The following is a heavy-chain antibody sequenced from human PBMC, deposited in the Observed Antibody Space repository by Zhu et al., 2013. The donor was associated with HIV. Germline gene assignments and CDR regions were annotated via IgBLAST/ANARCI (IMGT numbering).Heavy chain of an antibody. CDR3: ARRDTRWFDP. CDR2: INPNSGGT. Sequence: QVQLVQSGDEVKTPGASVKVSCKASGYTFTSYGISWVRQAPGQGLEWMGWINPNSGGTNYAQKFQGRVTMTRDTSISTAYMELSRLRSDDTAVYYCARRDTRWFDPWGQGTLVIVSS. V-gene: IGHV1-2*02. CDR1: GYTFTSYG. J-gene: IGHJ5*02.